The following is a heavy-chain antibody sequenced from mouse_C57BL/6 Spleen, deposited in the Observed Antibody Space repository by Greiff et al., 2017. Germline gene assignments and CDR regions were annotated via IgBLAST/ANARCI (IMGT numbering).Heavy chain of an antibody. J-gene: IGHJ4*01. Sequence: EVHLVESGGGLVQPKGSLKLSCAASGFSFNTYAMNWVRQAPGKGLEWVARIRSKSNNYATYYADSVKDRFTISRDDSESMLYLQMNNLKTEDTAMYYCVRSGDYGNYYYAMDYWGQGTSVTVSS. CDR3: VRSGDYGNYYYAMDY. CDR1: GFSFNTYA. CDR2: IRSKSNNYAT. V-gene: IGHV10-1*01. D-gene: IGHD2-1*01.